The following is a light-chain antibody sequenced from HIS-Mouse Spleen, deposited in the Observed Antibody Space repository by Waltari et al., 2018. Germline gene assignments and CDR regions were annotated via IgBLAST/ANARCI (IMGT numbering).Light chain of an antibody. J-gene: IGLJ2*01. CDR1: ALPKKY. V-gene: IGLV3-10*01. CDR2: EDS. Sequence: SYELTQPPSVSVSPGQTARIPCSGDALPKKYAYWYQQKSGQAPVLVIYEDSKRPSGIPERFSGSSSGTMATLTISGAQVEDEADYYCYSTDSSGNHRVFGVGTKLTVL. CDR3: YSTDSSGNHRV.